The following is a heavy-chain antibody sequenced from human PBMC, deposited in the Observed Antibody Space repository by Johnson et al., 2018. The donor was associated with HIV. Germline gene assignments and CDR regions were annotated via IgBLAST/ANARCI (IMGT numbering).Heavy chain of an antibody. CDR3: AKELALYSSGYGGDAFDI. D-gene: IGHD6-19*01. CDR2: LSYDGSTK. CDR1: GFSFSSYA. J-gene: IGHJ3*02. Sequence: QMMLVESGGGVVQPGRSLGLSCAASGFSFSSYAMHWVRQAPGKGLEWVASLSYDGSTKDYADSVKGRFTISRDISKNTLYLQMNSLRAEDTAVYYCAKELALYSSGYGGDAFDIWGQGTMVTVSS. V-gene: IGHV3-30*04.